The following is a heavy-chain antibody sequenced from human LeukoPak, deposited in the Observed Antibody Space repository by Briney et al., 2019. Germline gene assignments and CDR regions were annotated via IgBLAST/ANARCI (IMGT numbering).Heavy chain of an antibody. Sequence: GGSLRLSCAASGFNFSCHWMSWVRQAPGKGLEWVANIKEDGSEKYYVDSVKGRFTISRDNARKSLFLQMHSLRVEDTAVYYCVRNLVLTANYLDCWGQGTLATVSS. D-gene: IGHD3-9*01. CDR2: IKEDGSEK. V-gene: IGHV3-7*01. CDR1: GFNFSCHW. CDR3: VRNLVLTANYLDC. J-gene: IGHJ4*02.